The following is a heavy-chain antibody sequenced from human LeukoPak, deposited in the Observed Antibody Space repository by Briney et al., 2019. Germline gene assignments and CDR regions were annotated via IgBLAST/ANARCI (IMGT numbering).Heavy chain of an antibody. Sequence: GGCLRLSFAASGITFSSYPMSWVRQAPGKGLDWASAISGSGGSTYYADSVKGRFTISRDNSKNTLYLQMNSLRAEDTAVYYCAKSPRSGWYGDFDYWGQGTLVTVSS. V-gene: IGHV3-23*01. CDR2: ISGSGGST. J-gene: IGHJ4*02. D-gene: IGHD6-19*01. CDR1: GITFSSYP. CDR3: AKSPRSGWYGDFDY.